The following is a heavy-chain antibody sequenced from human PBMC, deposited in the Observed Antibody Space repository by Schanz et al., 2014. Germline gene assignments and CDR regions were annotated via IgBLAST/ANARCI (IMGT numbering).Heavy chain of an antibody. CDR3: AREVGLYDRGWFAP. V-gene: IGHV1-69*08. J-gene: IGHJ5*02. D-gene: IGHD3-22*01. CDR2: IIPVLNIA. CDR1: GGTFSSDT. Sequence: QVQLVQSGAEVKKPGSSVKVSCKASGGTFSSDTFSWVRQAPGQGLEWMGRIIPVLNIATYAQRFQGRVTITRDTSATTAYMELSSLRTEDTAVYYCAREVGLYDRGWFAPWGQGTLVNGSS.